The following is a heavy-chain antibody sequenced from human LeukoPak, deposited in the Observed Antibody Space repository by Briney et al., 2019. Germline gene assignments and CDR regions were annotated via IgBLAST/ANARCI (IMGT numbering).Heavy chain of an antibody. CDR3: QVGSTSGSYDLATN. CDR2: IYHSGST. Sequence: SETLSLTCTVSGGSISSSSYYWGWIRQPPGKGLEWIGEIYHSGSTNYNPSLKSRVTISVDKSKNQFSLKLSSVTAADTAVYYCQVGSTSGSYDLATNWGQGTLVTVSS. J-gene: IGHJ4*02. V-gene: IGHV4-39*07. D-gene: IGHD1-26*01. CDR1: GGSISSSSYY.